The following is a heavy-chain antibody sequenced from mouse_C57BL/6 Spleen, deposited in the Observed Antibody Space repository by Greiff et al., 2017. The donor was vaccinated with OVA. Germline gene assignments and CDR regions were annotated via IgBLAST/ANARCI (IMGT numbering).Heavy chain of an antibody. J-gene: IGHJ1*03. Sequence: EVQLVESGGGLVQPGGSMKLSCAASGFTFSDAWMDWVRQSPEKGLEWVAEIRNKANNHATYYAESVKGRFTISRDDSKSSVYLQMNSLRAEDTGIYYCTRDTTALGPHWYFDVWGTGTTVTVSS. V-gene: IGHV6-6*01. D-gene: IGHD1-2*01. CDR3: TRDTTALGPHWYFDV. CDR1: GFTFSDAW. CDR2: IRNKANNHAT.